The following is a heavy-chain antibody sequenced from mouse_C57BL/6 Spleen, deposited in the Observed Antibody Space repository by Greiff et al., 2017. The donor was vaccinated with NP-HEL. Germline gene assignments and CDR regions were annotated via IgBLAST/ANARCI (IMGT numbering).Heavy chain of an antibody. CDR2: ISSGGDYI. Sequence: EVNVVESGEGLVKPGGSLKLSCAASGFTFSSYAMSWVRQTPEKRLEWVAYISSGGDYIYYADTVKGRFTISRDNARNTLYLQMSSLKSEDTAMYYCTRDRGYVDYWGQGTTLTVSS. V-gene: IGHV5-9-1*02. J-gene: IGHJ2*01. CDR3: TRDRGYVDY. D-gene: IGHD3-1*01. CDR1: GFTFSSYA.